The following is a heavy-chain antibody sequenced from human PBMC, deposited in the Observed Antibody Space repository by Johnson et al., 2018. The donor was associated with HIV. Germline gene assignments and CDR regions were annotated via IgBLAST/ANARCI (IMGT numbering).Heavy chain of an antibody. CDR1: GFTFSSYG. D-gene: IGHD5-12*01. Sequence: VQLVESGGGVVQPGGSLRLSCAASGFTFSSYGMHWVRQAPGKGLEWVAFIRYDGSNKYYADSVKGRFTISRDNSKNTLYLQMNSLRAEDTAVYYCARGGGGYAYDAFDIWGQGTMVTVSS. CDR3: ARGGGGYAYDAFDI. J-gene: IGHJ3*02. V-gene: IGHV3-30*02. CDR2: IRYDGSNK.